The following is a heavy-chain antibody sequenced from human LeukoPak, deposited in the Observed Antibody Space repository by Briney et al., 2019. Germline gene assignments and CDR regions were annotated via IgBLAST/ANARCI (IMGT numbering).Heavy chain of an antibody. CDR3: ARDAGTDWYDP. D-gene: IGHD1-1*01. CDR2: IKQDGSEK. Sequence: GGSLRLSCVASEFTISGYWMTWVRQAPGKGLEWVANIKQDGSEKTYVDSVKGRFTISRDNVKNSIFLQMNSLRVEDTAMYYCARDAGTDWYDPWGQGTLVSVSS. J-gene: IGHJ5*02. V-gene: IGHV3-7*01. CDR1: EFTISGYW.